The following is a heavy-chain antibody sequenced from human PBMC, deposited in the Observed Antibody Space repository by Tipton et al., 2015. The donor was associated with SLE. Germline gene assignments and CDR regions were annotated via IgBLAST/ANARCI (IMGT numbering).Heavy chain of an antibody. CDR3: ARQMRRGSSSIYFDL. Sequence: QSGPEVKKPGESLKISCKGSGYRFTSYWIGWVRQMPGKGLEWMGIIYPGDSDTRYSPSFQGQVTISADKSISTAYLQWSSLKASDTAMYYCARQMRRGSSSIYFDLWGRGTLVTVSS. V-gene: IGHV5-51*01. CDR1: GYRFTSYW. J-gene: IGHJ2*01. D-gene: IGHD6-6*01. CDR2: IYPGDSDT.